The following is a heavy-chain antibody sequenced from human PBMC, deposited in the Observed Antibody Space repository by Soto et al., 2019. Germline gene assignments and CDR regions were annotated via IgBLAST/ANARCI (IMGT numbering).Heavy chain of an antibody. CDR2: MNPNSGNT. V-gene: IGHV1-8*01. Sequence: ASVKVSCKASGYTFTSYDINWVRQATGQGLEWMGWMNPNSGNTGYAQKFQGRVTMTRNTSISTAYMGLSSLRSEDTAVYYCARGRGYPDAFDIWGQGTMVTVSS. D-gene: IGHD5-12*01. J-gene: IGHJ3*02. CDR1: GYTFTSYD. CDR3: ARGRGYPDAFDI.